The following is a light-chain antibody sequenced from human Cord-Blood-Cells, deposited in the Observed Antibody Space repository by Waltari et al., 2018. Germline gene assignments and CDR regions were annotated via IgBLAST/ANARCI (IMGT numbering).Light chain of an antibody. Sequence: QSALTQPRPASGSPGQSVTISRRVTISDVDRYNYVSWDQQHPGKAPKLMIYDVSKRPSGVPDRFSGSKSGNTASLTISGLQAEDEADYYCCSYAGSYTWVFGGGTKLTVL. CDR3: CSYAGSYTWV. CDR1: ISDVDRYNY. CDR2: DVS. J-gene: IGLJ3*02. V-gene: IGLV2-11*01.